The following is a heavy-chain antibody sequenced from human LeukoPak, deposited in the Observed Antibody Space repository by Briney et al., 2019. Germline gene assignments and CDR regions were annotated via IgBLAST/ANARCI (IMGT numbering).Heavy chain of an antibody. CDR2: IKSKTVGGTT. D-gene: IGHD5-12*01. V-gene: IGHV3-15*01. CDR3: TTDLDSSGYDFFFDY. CDR1: GFTFSNAW. J-gene: IGHJ4*02. Sequence: GGSLRLSCAASGFTFSNAWMSWVRQAPGKGLEWVGRIKSKTVGGTTDYAAPVKGRFTISRDDSKNTLYLQMNSLKTEDTAVYYCTTDLDSSGYDFFFDYWGQGTLVTVSS.